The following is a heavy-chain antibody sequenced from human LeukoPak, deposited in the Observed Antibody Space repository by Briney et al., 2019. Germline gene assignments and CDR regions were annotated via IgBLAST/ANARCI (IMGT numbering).Heavy chain of an antibody. Sequence: GGSLRLSCAASGFTFSSYGMSWVRQAPGKGLEWVSAISGSGGSTYYADSVKGRFTISRDNSKNTLYLQMNSLRAEDTAVYYCAKGRFNYYDNSGYSIFAFDIWGQGTMVIVSS. CDR3: AKGRFNYYDNSGYSIFAFDI. D-gene: IGHD3-22*01. CDR1: GFTFSSYG. J-gene: IGHJ3*02. CDR2: ISGSGGST. V-gene: IGHV3-23*01.